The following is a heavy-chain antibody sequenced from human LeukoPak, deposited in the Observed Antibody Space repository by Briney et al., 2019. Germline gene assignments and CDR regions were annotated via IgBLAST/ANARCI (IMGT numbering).Heavy chain of an antibody. CDR1: GFTFSSYN. CDR3: ARDGTAVGINYDY. CDR2: ISSSSSYI. J-gene: IGHJ4*02. Sequence: NPGGSLRLSCAASGFTFSSYNMNWVRQAPGKGLEWVSSISSSSSYIHYADSVKGRFTISRDNAKNSLYLQMNSLRAEDTAVYYCARDGTAVGINYDYWGQGTLVTVSS. V-gene: IGHV3-21*04. D-gene: IGHD6-13*01.